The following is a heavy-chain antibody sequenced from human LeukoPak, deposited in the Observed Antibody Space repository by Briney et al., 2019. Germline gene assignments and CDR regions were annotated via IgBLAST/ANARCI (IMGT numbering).Heavy chain of an antibody. CDR3: ARAYGEYCGGDCYSDYYFDY. CDR2: ITPILGIA. J-gene: IGHJ4*02. CDR1: GGTFSSYT. Sequence: ASVKVSCKASGGTFSSYTISWVRQAPGQGLEWMGRITPILGIANYAQKFQGRVTITADKSTSTAYMELSSLRSGDTAVYYCARAYGEYCGGDCYSDYYFDYWGQGTLVTVSS. V-gene: IGHV1-69*02. D-gene: IGHD2-21*02.